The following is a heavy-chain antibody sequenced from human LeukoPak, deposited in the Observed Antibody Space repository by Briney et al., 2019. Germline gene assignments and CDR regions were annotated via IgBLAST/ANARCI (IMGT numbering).Heavy chain of an antibody. CDR1: GFTFSNAW. CDR2: IKSKTDGGTT. D-gene: IGHD4/OR15-4a*01. CDR3: TTELRRKLLGFDY. J-gene: IGHJ4*02. Sequence: GGSLRLSCAASGFTFSNAWMSWVRQTPGKGLEWVGRIKSKTDGGTTDYAAPVKGRFTISRDDSKNTLYLQMNSLKTEDTAVYYCTTELRRKLLGFDYWGQGTLVTVSS. V-gene: IGHV3-15*01.